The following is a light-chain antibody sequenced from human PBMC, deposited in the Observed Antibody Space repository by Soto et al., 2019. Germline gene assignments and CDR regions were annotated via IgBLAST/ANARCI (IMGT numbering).Light chain of an antibody. V-gene: IGKV3-20*01. CDR1: QSVSRRY. CDR3: VPVFDSLS. CDR2: GAS. J-gene: IGKJ3*01. Sequence: GTLSLSPGERATLSCRASQSVSRRYLAWYPQKPGQAPRLLIYGASSRATGIPDRFSGSGSGTDFTLTISRLEPEGFAVYYCVPVFDSLSFGARTNVAIK.